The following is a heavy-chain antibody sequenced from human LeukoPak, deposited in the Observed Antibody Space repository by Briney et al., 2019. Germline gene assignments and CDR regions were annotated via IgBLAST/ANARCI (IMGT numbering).Heavy chain of an antibody. CDR3: ASSRQGITGTKPPYYYGMDV. CDR2: IIPIFGIA. J-gene: IGHJ6*02. Sequence: SVKVSCKASGGTFSSYAISWVRQAPGQGLEWMGRIIPIFGIANYAQKFQGRVTITADKSTSTAYMELSSLRSEDTAVHYCASSRQGITGTKPPYYYGMDVWGQGTTVTVSS. V-gene: IGHV1-69*04. CDR1: GGTFSSYA. D-gene: IGHD1-7*01.